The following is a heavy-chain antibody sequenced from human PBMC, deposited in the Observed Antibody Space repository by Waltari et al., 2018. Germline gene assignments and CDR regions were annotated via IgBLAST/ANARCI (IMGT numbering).Heavy chain of an antibody. V-gene: IGHV4-4*07. CDR1: GGSISSYY. Sequence: QVQLQESGPGLVKPSETLSLTCTVSGGSISSYYWRWIRPPAGKGLEWIGRMYTSGRSNYNPSLKSRVTMSVDTSKNQFSLKLSSVTAADTAVYYCAREADTAMARGLDYWGQGTLVTVSS. J-gene: IGHJ4*02. D-gene: IGHD5-18*01. CDR3: AREADTAMARGLDY. CDR2: MYTSGRS.